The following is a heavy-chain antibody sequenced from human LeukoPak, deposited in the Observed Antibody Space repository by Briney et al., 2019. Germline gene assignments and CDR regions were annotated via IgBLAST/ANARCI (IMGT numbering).Heavy chain of an antibody. J-gene: IGHJ3*01. V-gene: IGHV4-59*08. CDR3: ARHRGVSYYDAFDV. CDR2: IYYNGDT. D-gene: IGHD1-26*01. Sequence: SETLSLTCSVSGDSISRNYWSWIRQPPGRGLEWIAYIYYNGDTNYNPSLKSRLTISMDTSKNQFSLNLSSVTVADTAVYYCARHRGVSYYDAFDVWGQGTVVTVSS. CDR1: GDSISRNY.